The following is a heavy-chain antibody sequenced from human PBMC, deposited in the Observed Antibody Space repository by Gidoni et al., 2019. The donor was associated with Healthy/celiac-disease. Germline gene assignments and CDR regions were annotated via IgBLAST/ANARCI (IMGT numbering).Heavy chain of an antibody. V-gene: IGHV1-18*01. CDR2: ISAYNGNT. D-gene: IGHD1-1*01. CDR3: ARGHPSPPSLLQDY. Sequence: QVQLVQSGAAVTKPGASVKVSCQASGYTFTSYGISWVRQAPGQGLEWITWISAYNGNTNYAQKLQGRVTMTTDTSTSTAYMELRSLRSDDTAVYYCARGHPSPPSLLQDYWGQGTLVTVSS. CDR1: GYTFTSYG. J-gene: IGHJ4*02.